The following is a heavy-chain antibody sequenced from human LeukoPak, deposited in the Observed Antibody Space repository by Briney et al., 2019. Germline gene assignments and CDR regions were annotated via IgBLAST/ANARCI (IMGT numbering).Heavy chain of an antibody. CDR1: GFTVSSNY. CDR3: ARDVQSGSYYTTGAFDI. CDR2: IYSGGST. V-gene: IGHV3-66*01. J-gene: IGHJ3*02. D-gene: IGHD1-26*01. Sequence: GGSLRLSCAASGFTVSSNYMSWVRQAPGKGLEWVSVIYSGGSTYYADSVKGRFTISRDNSKNTLYLQMNSLRAEDTAVYYCARDVQSGSYYTTGAFDIWGQGTMVTVSS.